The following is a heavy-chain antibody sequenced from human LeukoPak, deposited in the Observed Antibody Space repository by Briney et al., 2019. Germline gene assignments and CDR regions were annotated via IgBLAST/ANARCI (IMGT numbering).Heavy chain of an antibody. V-gene: IGHV3-11*01. Sequence: GGSLRLSCAASGFTFSDYYMSWIRQPPGKGLEWVSYINSSGSTIYYADSVKGRFNISRDNAKNSLYLQMNSLRAEDTAVYYCARDPSIMTTVTRPSYYFDYWGQGTLVTVSS. CDR1: GFTFSDYY. J-gene: IGHJ4*02. CDR2: INSSGSTI. D-gene: IGHD4-17*01. CDR3: ARDPSIMTTVTRPSYYFDY.